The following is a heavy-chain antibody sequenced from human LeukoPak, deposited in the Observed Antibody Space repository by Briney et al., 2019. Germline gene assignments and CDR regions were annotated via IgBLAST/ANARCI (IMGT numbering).Heavy chain of an antibody. V-gene: IGHV7-4-1*02. D-gene: IGHD3-9*01. Sequence: ASVKVSGKASGYTFTNYTINWVRQAPGQGLEYMGWINTNTGNPTYAQGFTGRFVFSLDTSVTTTYLQINSLKAADTAVYYCTGGNDTTGYFTYWGQGTLVTVSS. CDR2: INTNTGNP. J-gene: IGHJ4*02. CDR3: TGGNDTTGYFTY. CDR1: GYTFTNYT.